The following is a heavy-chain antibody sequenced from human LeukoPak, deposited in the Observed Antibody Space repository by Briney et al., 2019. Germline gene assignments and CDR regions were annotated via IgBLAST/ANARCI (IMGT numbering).Heavy chain of an antibody. CDR1: GFTFSSYG. CDR2: IWYDGSNK. CDR3: ARGLDLGYFQR. Sequence: PGRSLRLSCAASGFTFSSYGMHWVRQAPGKGLEWVAVIWYDGSNKYYADSVKGRFTISRDNSKNTPYLQMNSLRAEDTAVYYCARGLDLGYFQRWGQGTLVTVSS. D-gene: IGHD4-11*01. V-gene: IGHV3-33*01. J-gene: IGHJ1*01.